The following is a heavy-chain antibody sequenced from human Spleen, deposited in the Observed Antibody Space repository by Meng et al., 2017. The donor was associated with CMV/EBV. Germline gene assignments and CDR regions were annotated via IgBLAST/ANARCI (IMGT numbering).Heavy chain of an antibody. CDR2: IVYDGSDK. CDR1: GFTFSRYA. CDR3: ARDTLPYSGSHGTLFLGY. V-gene: IGHV3-30*04. D-gene: IGHD1-26*01. J-gene: IGHJ4*02. Sequence: GESLKISCAGSGFTFSRYAMHWVRQAPGKGLEWVAVIVYDGSDKYYADSVKGRFTISRDNSKNTLYLQMNSLRAEDTAVYYCARDTLPYSGSHGTLFLGYWGQGTLVTVSS.